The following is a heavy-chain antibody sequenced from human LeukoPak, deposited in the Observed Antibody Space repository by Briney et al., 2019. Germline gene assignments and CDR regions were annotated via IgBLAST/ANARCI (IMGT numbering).Heavy chain of an antibody. CDR3: ARAAYSSSWPNYYFYYYMDV. CDR2: YGSSA. J-gene: IGHJ6*03. Sequence: YGSSAYYADFVKGRFTISRDNSKNTLYLQMHSLRAEDTAVYYCARAAYSSSWPNYYFYYYMDVWGKGTTVTVSS. D-gene: IGHD6-13*01. V-gene: IGHV3-30*01.